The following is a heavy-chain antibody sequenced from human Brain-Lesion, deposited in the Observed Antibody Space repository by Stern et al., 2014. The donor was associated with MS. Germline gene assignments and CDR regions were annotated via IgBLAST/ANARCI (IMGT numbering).Heavy chain of an antibody. Sequence: VQLVESGAEVKKPGASVKVSCKVSGYTLTELSMHWVRQAPGKGLEWMGSFDPDDGETISAQKFQGRVTMTEDTSTDTAYMELSSLRSEDTAVYYCATGDFRQQLVPGPYYFYGMDVWGQGTTVTVSS. CDR2: FDPDDGET. V-gene: IGHV1-24*01. CDR3: ATGDFRQQLVPGPYYFYGMDV. J-gene: IGHJ6*02. CDR1: GYTLTELS. D-gene: IGHD6-13*01.